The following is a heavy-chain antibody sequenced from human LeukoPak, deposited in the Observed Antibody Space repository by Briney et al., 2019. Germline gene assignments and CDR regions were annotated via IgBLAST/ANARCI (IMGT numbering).Heavy chain of an antibody. CDR1: GGTFSSYA. CDR2: IIPILGIA. CDR3: ARDRRFYGSGSYAIDY. V-gene: IGHV1-69*04. Sequence: ASVKVSRKASGGTFSSYAISWVRQAPGQGLEWMGRIIPILGIANYAQKFQGRVTITADKSTSTAYMELSSLRSEDTAVYYCARDRRFYGSGSYAIDYWGQGTLVTVSS. D-gene: IGHD3-10*01. J-gene: IGHJ4*02.